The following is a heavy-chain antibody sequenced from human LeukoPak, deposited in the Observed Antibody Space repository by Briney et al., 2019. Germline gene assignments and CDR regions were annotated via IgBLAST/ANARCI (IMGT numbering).Heavy chain of an antibody. CDR3: ARGGYCTGGSCFPNFDF. CDR1: GGSISSYY. D-gene: IGHD2-15*01. Sequence: SETLSLTCTVSGGSISSYYWSWIRQPPGKGLEWIGYIYYSLATNYNPSLKSRVTISGDASKNQVSLMLTSVSAADTAFYYCARGGYCTGGSCFPNFDFWGQGILVTVSS. CDR2: IYYSLAT. J-gene: IGHJ4*02. V-gene: IGHV4-59*01.